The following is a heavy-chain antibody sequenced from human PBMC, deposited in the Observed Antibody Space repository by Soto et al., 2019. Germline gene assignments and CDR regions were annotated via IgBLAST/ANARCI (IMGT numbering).Heavy chain of an antibody. Sequence: ETLSLTCTVSGGSISSYYWSWIRQPAGKGLGWIGRIYTSGSTNYNPSLKSRVTMSVDTSKNQFSLKLSSVTAADTAVYYCARDRYSGVAARNYYYYGMDVWGQGTTVTVSS. CDR1: GGSISSYY. J-gene: IGHJ6*02. V-gene: IGHV4-4*07. D-gene: IGHD6-6*01. CDR2: IYTSGST. CDR3: ARDRYSGVAARNYYYYGMDV.